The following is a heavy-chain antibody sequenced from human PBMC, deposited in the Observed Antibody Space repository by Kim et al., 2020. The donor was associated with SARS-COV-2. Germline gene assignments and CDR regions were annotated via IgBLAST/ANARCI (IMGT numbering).Heavy chain of an antibody. D-gene: IGHD1-26*01. V-gene: IGHV3-11*03. CDR3: AGRGTMGVVGLPR. CDR1: GFSFSYYY. J-gene: IGHJ4*02. CDR2: ISTTSHFI. Sequence: GGSLRLSCAASGFSFSYYYMSWIRQAPGKGPEWVSYISTTSHFITYADSVKGRFTISRDNAKNSLYLQMNSLRVEDTAVYYCAGRGTMGVVGLPRWGQGILVTVS.